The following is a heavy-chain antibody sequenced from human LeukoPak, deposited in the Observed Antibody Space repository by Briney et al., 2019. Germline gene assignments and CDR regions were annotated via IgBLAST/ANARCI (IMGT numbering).Heavy chain of an antibody. CDR3: ATGFAIFGRGGGGDAFDI. CDR1: GYTFTSYY. CDR2: FDPEDGET. Sequence: GASVKVSCKASGYTFTSYYMHWVRQAPGKGLEWMGGFDPEDGETIYAQKFQGRVTMTEDTSTDTAYMELSSLRSEDTAVYYCATGFAIFGRGGGGDAFDIWGQGTMVTVSS. J-gene: IGHJ3*02. V-gene: IGHV1-24*01. D-gene: IGHD3-3*01.